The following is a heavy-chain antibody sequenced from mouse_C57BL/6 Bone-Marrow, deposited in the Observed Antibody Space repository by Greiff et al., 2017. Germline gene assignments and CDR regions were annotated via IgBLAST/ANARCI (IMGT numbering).Heavy chain of an antibody. Sequence: QVQLQQPGTELVKPGASVKLSCKASGYTFTSYWMPWVKQRPGQGLEWIGNINPSNGGTNYNETFKSKATLTVDKSASTAYMQLSSLTSEDSAVYYWARSDYYGSHFAYGGQGTLVTVSA. J-gene: IGHJ3*01. CDR2: INPSNGGT. V-gene: IGHV1-53*01. CDR3: ARSDYYGSHFAY. D-gene: IGHD1-1*01. CDR1: GYTFTSYW.